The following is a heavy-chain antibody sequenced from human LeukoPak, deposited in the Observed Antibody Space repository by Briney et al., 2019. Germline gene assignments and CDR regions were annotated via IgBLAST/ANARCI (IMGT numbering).Heavy chain of an antibody. V-gene: IGHV3-23*01. Sequence: GGTLRLSCAASGFTFSSYGMSWVRQAPGKGLEWVSAISGSGGSTYYADSVKGRFTISRDNSKNTLYLQMNSLRAEDTAAYYCARRAGAYSHPYDYWGQGTLVTVSS. CDR3: ARRAGAYSHPYDY. CDR2: ISGSGGST. D-gene: IGHD4/OR15-4a*01. J-gene: IGHJ4*02. CDR1: GFTFSSYG.